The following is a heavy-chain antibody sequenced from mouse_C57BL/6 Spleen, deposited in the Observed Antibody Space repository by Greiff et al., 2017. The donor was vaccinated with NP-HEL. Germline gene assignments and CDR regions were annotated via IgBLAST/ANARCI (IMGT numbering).Heavy chain of an antibody. Sequence: QVHVKQSGAELARPGASVKLSCKASGYTFTSYGISWVKQRTGQGLEWIGEIYPRSGTTYYNEKFKGKATLTADKSSSTAYMELRSLTSEDSAVYFCARTDYDEGYYYAMDYWGQGTSVTVSS. D-gene: IGHD2-4*01. CDR1: GYTFTSYG. CDR2: IYPRSGTT. V-gene: IGHV1-81*01. J-gene: IGHJ4*01. CDR3: ARTDYDEGYYYAMDY.